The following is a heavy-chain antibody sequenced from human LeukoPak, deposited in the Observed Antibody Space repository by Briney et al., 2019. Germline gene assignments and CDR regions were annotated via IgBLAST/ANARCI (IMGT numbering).Heavy chain of an antibody. V-gene: IGHV3-23*01. CDR1: GFTFSSYG. D-gene: IGHD6-13*01. Sequence: GGSLRLSCAASGFTFSSYGMIWVRQAPGKGLEWVSGISGSGGSTYLADSVKGRFTISRDNSKNTLYLEMNSLRADDTAVYYCAKDRPTVYSSIWLHFLDSWGQGTLVTVSS. J-gene: IGHJ4*02. CDR2: ISGSGGST. CDR3: AKDRPTVYSSIWLHFLDS.